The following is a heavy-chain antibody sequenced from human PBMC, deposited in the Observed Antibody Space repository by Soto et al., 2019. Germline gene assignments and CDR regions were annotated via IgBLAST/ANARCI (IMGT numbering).Heavy chain of an antibody. V-gene: IGHV1-18*01. CDR2: ISAYNGNT. Sequence: QVQLVQSGAEVKKPGASVKVSCKASGYTFTSYGISWVRQAPGQGLEWMGWISAYNGNTNYAQKLEGRVTMTTDTSAVKSYMELRSLSSDDTAVYYCSGECPPGMNLGEGTLVT. CDR3: SGECPPGMN. J-gene: IGHJ1*01. D-gene: IGHD3-3*01. CDR1: GYTFTSYG.